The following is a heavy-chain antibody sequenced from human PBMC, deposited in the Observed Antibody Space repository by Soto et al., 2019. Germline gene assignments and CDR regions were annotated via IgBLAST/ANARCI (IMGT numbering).Heavy chain of an antibody. CDR2: IIPIFGTA. Sequence: SVKVSCKASGYIFSSYAISWVRQAPGQGLEWMGGIIPIFGTANYAQKFQGRVTITADESTSTAYMELSSLRSEDTAVYYCARSSYDILTGSHGESWFDPWGQGTLVTVSS. V-gene: IGHV1-69*13. D-gene: IGHD3-9*01. CDR3: ARSSYDILTGSHGESWFDP. CDR1: GYIFSSYA. J-gene: IGHJ5*02.